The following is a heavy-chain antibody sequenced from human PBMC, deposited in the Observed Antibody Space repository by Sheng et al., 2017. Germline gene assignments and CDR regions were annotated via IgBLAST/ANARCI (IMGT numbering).Heavy chain of an antibody. D-gene: IGHD2-2*01. CDR2: IWDDGSNK. CDR1: GFTFSTYV. V-gene: IGHV3-33*01. Sequence: QVQLVESGGGVVQPGRSLRLSCAASGFTFSTYVMHWVRQAPGKGLEWVAIIWDDGSNKYYADSVEGRVSISRDNSKNTLYLQMNSLRAEDTAVYYCARKCRSTSCYDYWGQGTLVTVSS. CDR3: ARKCRSTSCYDY. J-gene: IGHJ4*02.